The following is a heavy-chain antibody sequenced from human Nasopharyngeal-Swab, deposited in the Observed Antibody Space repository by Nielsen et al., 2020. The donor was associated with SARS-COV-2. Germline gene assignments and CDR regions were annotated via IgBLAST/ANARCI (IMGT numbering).Heavy chain of an antibody. CDR3: ARITMVRGVRGSGYYYYGMDV. J-gene: IGHJ6*02. CDR1: GFSLSTSGMC. CDR2: IDWDDDK. D-gene: IGHD3-10*01. Sequence: PTLVKPTQTLTLTCTFSGFSLSTSGMCVSWIRQPPGKALEWLALIDWDDDKYYSTSLKTRLTISKDTSKNQVVLTMTNMDPVDTATYYCARITMVRGVRGSGYYYYGMDVWGQGTTVTVSS. V-gene: IGHV2-70*01.